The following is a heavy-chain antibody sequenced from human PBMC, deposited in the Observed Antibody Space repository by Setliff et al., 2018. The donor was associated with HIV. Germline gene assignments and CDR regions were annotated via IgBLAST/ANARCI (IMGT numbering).Heavy chain of an antibody. J-gene: IGHJ3*02. CDR1: GASISSYY. D-gene: IGHD5-18*01. CDR3: ARILRGYSYGYIEIAFDI. CDR2: IYYSGST. V-gene: IGHV4-59*01. Sequence: PSETLSLTCTVSGASISSYYWSWIRQTPGKGLELIGYIYYSGSTNYNPSLKSRVTISVDTSKSQFSLKLTSVTAADTAVYYCARILRGYSYGYIEIAFDIWGQGTMVTVSS.